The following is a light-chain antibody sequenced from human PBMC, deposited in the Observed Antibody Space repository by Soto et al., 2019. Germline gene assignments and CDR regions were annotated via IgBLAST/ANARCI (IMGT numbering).Light chain of an antibody. CDR3: SSYAGPITFYV. CDR1: SSDVGTYTL. J-gene: IGLJ1*01. CDR2: EVN. Sequence: QSALTQPASVSGSPGQSITISCTGTSSDVGTYTLVSWYQQHPGKAPKLVIYEVNKRPAGVSKRFSGSKSGDTASLTISGLQDEDEADYYCSSYAGPITFYVFGNGTKVTV. V-gene: IGLV2-23*02.